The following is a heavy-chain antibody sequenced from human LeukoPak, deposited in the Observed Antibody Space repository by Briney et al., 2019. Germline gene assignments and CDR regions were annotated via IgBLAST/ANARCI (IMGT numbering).Heavy chain of an antibody. CDR1: GFTVSCNY. Sequence: GGSLRLSCAASGFTVSCNYMSRVRQAPGKGLEWVSGIYSGGSTYYADSVKGRFTISRDNSKNTLYLQMNSLRAEDTAVYYCARDLVSRWFGEFTHGMDVWGQGTTVTVSS. V-gene: IGHV3-66*01. J-gene: IGHJ6*02. CDR3: ARDLVSRWFGEFTHGMDV. CDR2: IYSGGST. D-gene: IGHD3-10*01.